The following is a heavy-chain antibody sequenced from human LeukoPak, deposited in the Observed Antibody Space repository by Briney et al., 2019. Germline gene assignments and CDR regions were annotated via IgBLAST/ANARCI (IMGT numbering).Heavy chain of an antibody. CDR1: GGSISSSSYY. V-gene: IGHV4-39*07. Sequence: SETLSLTCTVSGGSISSSSYYWGWIRQPPGKGLEWIGSIYYSGSTYYNPSLKSRVTISVDTSKNQFSLKLSSVTAADTAVYYCARDLSLDYWGQGTLVTVSS. D-gene: IGHD3-16*02. CDR2: IYYSGST. J-gene: IGHJ4*02. CDR3: ARDLSLDY.